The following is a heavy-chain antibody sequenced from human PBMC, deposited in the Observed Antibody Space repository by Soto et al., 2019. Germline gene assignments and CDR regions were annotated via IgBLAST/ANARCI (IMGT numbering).Heavy chain of an antibody. Sequence: QVQLQESGPGLVKSSQTLSLTCTVSGGSISSDDYYWSWIRQPPGKGLEWIGYIFYSGSTYYNPSLKSRVTISVDTSKNHFSLRLISVTAADTAVYYCTRVVPRITGYYYGMDVWGQGTTVTVSS. J-gene: IGHJ6*02. CDR3: TRVVPRITGYYYGMDV. CDR2: IFYSGST. V-gene: IGHV4-30-4*01. D-gene: IGHD3-16*01. CDR1: GGSISSDDYY.